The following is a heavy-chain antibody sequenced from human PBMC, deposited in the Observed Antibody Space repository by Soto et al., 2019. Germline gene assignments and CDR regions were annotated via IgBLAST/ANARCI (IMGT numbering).Heavy chain of an antibody. Sequence: VKVSCKASGYTFTGYYMHWVRQAPGQGLEWMGWINPNSGGTNYAQKFQGRVTMTRDTSISTAYMELSRLRSDDTAVYYCARGLSSSWFYYFDYWGQGTLVTVSS. CDR2: INPNSGGT. CDR1: GYTFTGYY. J-gene: IGHJ4*02. V-gene: IGHV1-2*02. D-gene: IGHD6-13*01. CDR3: ARGLSSSWFYYFDY.